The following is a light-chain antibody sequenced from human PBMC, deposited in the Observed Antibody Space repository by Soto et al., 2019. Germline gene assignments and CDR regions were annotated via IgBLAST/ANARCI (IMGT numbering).Light chain of an antibody. J-gene: IGKJ2*01. CDR3: QQYHIWYT. V-gene: IGKV3-15*01. CDR2: EAS. Sequence: IVMTQSPATLSMSPGERATLSCRASQSAYSHLAWFQQRPGQAPRLLMYEASTRSTGVPARFSASGSGTEFTLTISGLQSEDFAVYYCQQYHIWYTFGQGTELEIK. CDR1: QSAYSH.